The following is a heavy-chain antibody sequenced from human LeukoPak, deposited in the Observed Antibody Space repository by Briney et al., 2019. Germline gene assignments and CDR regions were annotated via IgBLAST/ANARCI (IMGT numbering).Heavy chain of an antibody. CDR3: TVGGTIHWVEDY. Sequence: GGSLRLSCAASGFSFSSYWMSWVRQAPGKGLEWVANVKQDGSDKYYVDSVKGRSTISRDNTKNSVYLQMNSLRVEDTAVYYCTVGGTIHWVEDYWGQGTLVVVSS. D-gene: IGHD1-26*01. J-gene: IGHJ4*02. CDR1: GFSFSSYW. V-gene: IGHV3-7*03. CDR2: VKQDGSDK.